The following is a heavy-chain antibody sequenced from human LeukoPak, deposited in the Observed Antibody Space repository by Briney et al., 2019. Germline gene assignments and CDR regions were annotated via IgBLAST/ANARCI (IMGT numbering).Heavy chain of an antibody. J-gene: IGHJ4*02. Sequence: SETLSLTCTVSGGSISSSSYYWGWIRQPPGKGLEWIGSTYYSGSTYYNPSLKSRVTISVDTSKNQFSLKLSSVTAADTAVYYCARQGGIRSGYYYWGQGTLVTVSS. CDR1: GGSISSSSYY. CDR2: TYYSGST. V-gene: IGHV4-39*01. D-gene: IGHD3-22*01. CDR3: ARQGGIRSGYYY.